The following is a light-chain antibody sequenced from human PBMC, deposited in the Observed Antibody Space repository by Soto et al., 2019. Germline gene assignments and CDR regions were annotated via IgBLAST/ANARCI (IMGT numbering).Light chain of an antibody. V-gene: IGKV3-15*01. CDR3: QEYNSWII. CDR1: QSVSSN. J-gene: IGKJ4*01. CDR2: GAP. Sequence: EIVMTQSPATLSVSPGERATLSCRASQSVSSNLAWYQQKPGQAPRLLIYGAPTRATGIPARFSGSGSGTEFTLTISSLQSKDFAVFYCQEYNSWIIFGGGTK.